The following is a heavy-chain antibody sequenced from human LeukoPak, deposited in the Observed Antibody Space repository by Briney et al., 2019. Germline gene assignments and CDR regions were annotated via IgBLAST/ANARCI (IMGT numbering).Heavy chain of an antibody. V-gene: IGHV4-34*01. J-gene: IGHJ5*02. Sequence: SETLSLTCAVYGGSFSGYYWSWIRQPPGKGLEWIGSIYYQGRTYLNPSLRSRVTISVDTSKSQVSLKLTSVSAADTAVYYCARHALVTAISTYNWLDPWGQGTLVTVSS. CDR2: IYYQGRT. D-gene: IGHD2-21*02. CDR1: GGSFSGYY. CDR3: ARHALVTAISTYNWLDP.